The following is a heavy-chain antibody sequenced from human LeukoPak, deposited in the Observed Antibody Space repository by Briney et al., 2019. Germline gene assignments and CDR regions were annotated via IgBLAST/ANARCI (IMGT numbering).Heavy chain of an antibody. CDR2: IKKDGSEK. Sequence: PGGSLRLSCVASGFTFTNYWMNWVRQAPGKGLEWVANIKKDGSEKYYVDSVKGRFTISRDNAKNSLYLQMNSLRADDTAVYYCARETENIDFWSGYYPWGQGTLVTVSS. V-gene: IGHV3-7*03. CDR1: GFTFTNYW. D-gene: IGHD3-3*01. J-gene: IGHJ5*02. CDR3: ARETENIDFWSGYYP.